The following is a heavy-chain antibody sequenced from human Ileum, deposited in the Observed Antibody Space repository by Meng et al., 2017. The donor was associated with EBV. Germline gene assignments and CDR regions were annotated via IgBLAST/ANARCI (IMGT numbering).Heavy chain of an antibody. D-gene: IGHD4/OR15-4a*01. Sequence: HVWLRETGPRLGMPTETLALTCTVSCDYISSATHSWAWSHVPPGKGLEWIGYILSGVNSFYDPSLETRAAISADATLDLFSLKLISVTPADTAVYYCARLFPWSRAYYLPYFDYWGQGALVTVSS. CDR2: ILSGVNS. CDR1: CDYISSATHS. J-gene: IGHJ4*02. V-gene: IGHV4-30-4*01. CDR3: ARLFPWSRAYYLPYFDY.